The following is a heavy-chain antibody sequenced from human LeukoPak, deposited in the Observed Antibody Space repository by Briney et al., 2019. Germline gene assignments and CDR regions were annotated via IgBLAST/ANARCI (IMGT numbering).Heavy chain of an antibody. Sequence: ASVKVSCKASGYTFTGYYMHWVRQAPGQGLEWMGWINPNSGGTNYAQKFQGRVTMIRDTSISTAYMELSRLRSDDTAVYYCARGLGASQNIVALYYFDYWGQGTLVTVSS. V-gene: IGHV1-2*02. CDR1: GYTFTGYY. CDR3: ARGLGASQNIVALYYFDY. D-gene: IGHD2/OR15-2a*01. CDR2: INPNSGGT. J-gene: IGHJ4*02.